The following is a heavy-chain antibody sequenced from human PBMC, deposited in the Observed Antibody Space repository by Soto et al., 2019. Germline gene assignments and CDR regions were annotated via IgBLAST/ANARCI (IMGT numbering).Heavy chain of an antibody. CDR3: AKSRTYFDF. J-gene: IGHJ4*02. CDR1: GFTFSDYA. Sequence: EVVLLQSGGDLVQPGGSLRLSCAASGFTFSDYAMTWVRQAPGKGLEWDSDISDGDGDTHYADSVRGRLVISRDNSKNTLFLEMNSLRAEDAAVYYCAKSRTYFDFWGQGSLVTVSS. V-gene: IGHV3-23*01. D-gene: IGHD6-13*01. CDR2: ISDGDGDT.